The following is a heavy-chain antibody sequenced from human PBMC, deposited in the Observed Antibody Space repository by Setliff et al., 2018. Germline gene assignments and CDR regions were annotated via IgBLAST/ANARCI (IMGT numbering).Heavy chain of an antibody. V-gene: IGHV7-4-1*02. D-gene: IGHD6-13*01. CDR2: INTRTGNP. CDR3: ATGSLVAAGTGH. J-gene: IGHJ4*02. Sequence: VKVSCKASGYTFTLYYLHWVRQAPGQGLEWMGYINTRTGNPMYAQGFTGRFVFSLDPSVSTAYLQISSLKAEDTALYYCATGSLVAAGTGHWGQGTLVTVSS. CDR1: GYTFTLYY.